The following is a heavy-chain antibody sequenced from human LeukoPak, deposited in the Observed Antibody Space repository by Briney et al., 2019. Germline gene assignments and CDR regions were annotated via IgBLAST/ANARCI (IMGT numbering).Heavy chain of an antibody. CDR2: IDPSDSYT. Sequence: GESLKISCKGSGYSFTSYWISWVRQMPGKGLEWMGRIDPSDSYTNYSPSFQGHVTISADKSTSTAYLQWRGLKASDTAIYYCAGHIGSYSRGMDVWGQGTTVTVSS. CDR3: AGHIGSYSRGMDV. V-gene: IGHV5-10-1*01. D-gene: IGHD1-26*01. CDR1: GYSFTSYW. J-gene: IGHJ6*02.